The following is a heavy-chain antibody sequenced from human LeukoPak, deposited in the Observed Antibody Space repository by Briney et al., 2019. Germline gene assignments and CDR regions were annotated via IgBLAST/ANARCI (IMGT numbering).Heavy chain of an antibody. CDR3: ATTYYYDSSGLYY. J-gene: IGHJ4*02. CDR2: IIPIFGIA. CDR1: GGTFSSYA. D-gene: IGHD3-22*01. Sequence: SVKVSCKASGGTFSSYAISWVRQAPGQGLGWMGRIIPIFGIANYVQKFQGRVTITADKSTSTAYMELSSLRSEDTAVYYCATTYYYDSSGLYYWGQGTLVTVSS. V-gene: IGHV1-69*04.